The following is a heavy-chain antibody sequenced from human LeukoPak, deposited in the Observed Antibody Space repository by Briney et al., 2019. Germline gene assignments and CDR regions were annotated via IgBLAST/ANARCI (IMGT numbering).Heavy chain of an antibody. J-gene: IGHJ5*02. CDR1: EFSLSNFA. V-gene: IGHV3-30*04. D-gene: IGHD1-1*01. CDR2: ISYDGSIR. CDR3: AREDNPLWFDP. Sequence: GGSLRLSCAASEFSLSNFAMYWVRQPPGKGLEWLAVISYDGSIRYYADSVKGRFTISRDNSNNTLHLQMNSLRPDDSALYYCAREDNPLWFDPWGQGTLVTVSS.